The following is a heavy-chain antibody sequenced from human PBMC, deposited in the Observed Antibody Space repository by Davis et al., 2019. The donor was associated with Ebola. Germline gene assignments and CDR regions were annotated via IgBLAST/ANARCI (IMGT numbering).Heavy chain of an antibody. V-gene: IGHV4-4*07. J-gene: IGHJ3*02. D-gene: IGHD3-10*01. CDR2: IYRTGSS. CDR1: GGSISGYY. Sequence: SETLSLTCTVSGGSISGYYWSWIRQPAGKGLEWLGRIYRTGSSDYNPSLESRLPMSEDASKNPLSLKLSSVTAADTAVYDCARSLLLWFGELLYAGDVFDIWGQGTMVTVSS. CDR3: ARSLLLWFGELLYAGDVFDI.